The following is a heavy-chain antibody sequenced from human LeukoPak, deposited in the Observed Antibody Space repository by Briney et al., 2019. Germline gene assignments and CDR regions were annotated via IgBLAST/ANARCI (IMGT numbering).Heavy chain of an antibody. D-gene: IGHD5-12*01. V-gene: IGHV3-23*01. CDR2: ISGSGGST. CDR3: ARKLSGYAPFDC. J-gene: IGHJ4*02. CDR1: GFTFTNYP. Sequence: GGSLRLSCAASGFTFTNYPMIWVRQAPGRGLTWVSGISGSGGSTYYADSVKGRFTISRDNPRSALYLQMSSLRAEDTAVYYCARKLSGYAPFDCWGQGTLVTVSS.